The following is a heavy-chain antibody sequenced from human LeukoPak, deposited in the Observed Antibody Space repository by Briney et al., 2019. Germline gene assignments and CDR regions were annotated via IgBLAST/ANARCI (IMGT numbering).Heavy chain of an antibody. CDR3: ARVPCSSTSCYTDY. J-gene: IGHJ4*02. CDR1: GFSSSSYG. D-gene: IGHD2-2*02. CDR2: ISGGADST. Sequence: PGGSLRLSCAASGFSSSSYGMSWVRQAPGKGLEWVSAISGGADSTYYADSVKGRFTISRDNSKNTLYLQMNSLRAEDTAVYYCARVPCSSTSCYTDYWGQGTLVTVSS. V-gene: IGHV3-23*01.